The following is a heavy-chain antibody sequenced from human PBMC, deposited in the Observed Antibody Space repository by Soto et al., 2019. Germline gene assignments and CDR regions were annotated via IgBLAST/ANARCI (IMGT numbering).Heavy chain of an antibody. V-gene: IGHV1-3*01. CDR3: ARDRVSLAMFGVPVGVFKN. Sequence: ASVKVSCKASGHTFTTFAMHWMRQAPGQRPEWLGWINAGSGYTKYSQNFQDRVTISSDTSASTAYMELSSLRSGDTAIYYCARDRVSLAMFGVPVGVFKNWGQGTLVTVSS. D-gene: IGHD3-3*01. CDR2: INAGSGYT. J-gene: IGHJ4*02. CDR1: GHTFTTFA.